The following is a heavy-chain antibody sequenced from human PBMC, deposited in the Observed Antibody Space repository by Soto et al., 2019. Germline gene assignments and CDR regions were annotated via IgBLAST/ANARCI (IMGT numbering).Heavy chain of an antibody. J-gene: IGHJ4*02. Sequence: QVQLVQSGAEVTRPGASVKVSCKASGYTFTTYYMHWVRQPPGQGLEWLGIINPNGGSTTYAQKFQGRVTMTRDTSTSTVYLELSSLRSEDTAVYYCARAGYCSGGTCFHGNCDYWGQGTLVTVSA. V-gene: IGHV1-46*01. CDR1: GYTFTTYY. CDR3: ARAGYCSGGTCFHGNCDY. CDR2: INPNGGST. D-gene: IGHD2-15*01.